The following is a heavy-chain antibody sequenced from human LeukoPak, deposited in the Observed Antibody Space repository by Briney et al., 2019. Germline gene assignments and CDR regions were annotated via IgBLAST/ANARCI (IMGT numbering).Heavy chain of an antibody. J-gene: IGHJ3*01. V-gene: IGHV4-34*01. CDR3: AVNYYGSGSYQPSITTV. Sequence: PSETLSLTCAVYGGSFSGHYWSWIRQPPGKGLEWIGEIYHSGSTNYNPSLKSRVTISVDKSKNQFSLKLSSVTAADTAVYYCAVNYYGSGSYQPSITTVWGQGTMVTVSS. CDR1: GGSFSGHY. CDR2: IYHSGST. D-gene: IGHD3-10*01.